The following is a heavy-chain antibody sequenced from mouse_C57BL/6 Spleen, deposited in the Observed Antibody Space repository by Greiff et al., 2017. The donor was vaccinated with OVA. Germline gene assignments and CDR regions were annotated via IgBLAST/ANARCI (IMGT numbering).Heavy chain of an antibody. CDR1: GYTFTDYY. J-gene: IGHJ3*01. Sequence: QVQLQQSGAELVRPGASVKLSCKASGYTFTDYYINWVKQRPGQGLEWIASIYPGSGNTYYHEKFKGKATLTAEKSSNTAYMQLSSLTSEDSAVYVSARWGYEYDGDLAYWGQGTLVTVSA. CDR2: IYPGSGNT. V-gene: IGHV1-76*01. CDR3: ARWGYEYDGDLAY. D-gene: IGHD2-4*01.